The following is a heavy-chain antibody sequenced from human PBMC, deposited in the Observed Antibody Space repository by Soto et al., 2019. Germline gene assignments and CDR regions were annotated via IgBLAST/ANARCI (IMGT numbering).Heavy chain of an antibody. J-gene: IGHJ4*02. CDR2: ISSYNVNT. D-gene: IGHD2-15*01. Sequence: QVQLVQSGAEVKKPGASVKVSCKAAGYSFSTSGISWVRQAPGQGLEWVGWISSYNVNTNYAQKVQGRLTMTXXTXTXKAYMELRSLTSDDTAVYYCAREICTGGSCYRTFDYWGQGTLVTVSS. CDR1: GYSFSTSG. V-gene: IGHV1-18*01. CDR3: AREICTGGSCYRTFDY.